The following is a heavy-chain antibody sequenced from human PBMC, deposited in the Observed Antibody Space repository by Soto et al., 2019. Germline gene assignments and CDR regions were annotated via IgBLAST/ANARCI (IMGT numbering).Heavy chain of an antibody. D-gene: IGHD4-4*01. J-gene: IGHJ5*02. CDR2: IYPGDSDT. V-gene: IGHV5-51*01. CDR3: ARLGPLPRINTVTTTGPFDP. CDR1: GYSFTSYW. Sequence: GESLKISCKGSGYSFTSYWIGWVRQMPGKGLEWMGIIYPGDSDTRYSPSFQGQVTISADKSISTAYLQWSSLKASDTAMYYCARLGPLPRINTVTTTGPFDPWGQGTLVTVSS.